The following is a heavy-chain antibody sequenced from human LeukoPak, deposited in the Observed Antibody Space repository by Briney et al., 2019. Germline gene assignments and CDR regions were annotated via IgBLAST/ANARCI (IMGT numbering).Heavy chain of an antibody. CDR1: GFTFSNYW. D-gene: IGHD3-10*01. V-gene: IGHV3-7*01. Sequence: GGSLRLSCAASGFTFSNYWMSWVRQAPGKGLERVANIKQDGSEKDYVDSVKGRFTISRDNAKDSLYLQRNSLRAEDTAVYYCARDVLTSYYGSGRPRRWFDPWGQGTLVTVSS. CDR3: ARDVLTSYYGSGRPRRWFDP. CDR2: IKQDGSEK. J-gene: IGHJ5*02.